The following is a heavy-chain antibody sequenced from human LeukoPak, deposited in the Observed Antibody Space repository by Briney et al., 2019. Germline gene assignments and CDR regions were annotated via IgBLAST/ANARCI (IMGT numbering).Heavy chain of an antibody. J-gene: IGHJ4*02. CDR2: IKQDGSEK. V-gene: IGHV3-7*01. D-gene: IGHD2-15*01. Sequence: VANIKQDGSEKYYVDSVKGRFTISRDNAKNSLFLQMNSLRAEDMAVYYCARDSAATPAFDYWGQGTLVTVPS. CDR3: ARDSAATPAFDY.